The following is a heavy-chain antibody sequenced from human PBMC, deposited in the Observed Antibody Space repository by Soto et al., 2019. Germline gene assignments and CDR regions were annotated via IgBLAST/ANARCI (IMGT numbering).Heavy chain of an antibody. Sequence: LKISCQASGYSFSNFWIAWVRQMPGEGLEWLGIIYPDDSDTRYSPSFLGQVTISADKSIKTTYLQWSSLKASDTAIYFCASSVLVTSTMNYFDLWGQGTLVTVSS. J-gene: IGHJ4*02. CDR3: ASSVLVTSTMNYFDL. D-gene: IGHD2-8*02. V-gene: IGHV5-51*01. CDR2: IYPDDSDT. CDR1: GYSFSNFW.